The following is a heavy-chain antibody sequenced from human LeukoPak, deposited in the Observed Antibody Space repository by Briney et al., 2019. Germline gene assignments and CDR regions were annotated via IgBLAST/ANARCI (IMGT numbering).Heavy chain of an antibody. D-gene: IGHD5-18*01. V-gene: IGHV3-9*01. CDR3: AKEAGGYSYGYRWFDP. Sequence: GGSLRLSCAASGFTFDDNAIQWVRQAPGKGLEWVSGISWDSGSIGYADSVKGRFTISRDNAKNSLYLQMNSLRAEDTALYYCAKEAGGYSYGYRWFDPWGQGTLVTVSS. J-gene: IGHJ5*02. CDR1: GFTFDDNA. CDR2: ISWDSGSI.